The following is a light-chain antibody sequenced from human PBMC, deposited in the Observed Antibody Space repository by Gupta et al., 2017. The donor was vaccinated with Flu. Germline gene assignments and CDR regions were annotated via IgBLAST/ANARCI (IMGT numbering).Light chain of an antibody. Sequence: EIVLTPSPATLSLSPGERATLSCRASQSVSNYLAWYQQKPGQAPRLLIYDASNRDTGIPPRFSDSGSGKDFTLTISSREHEDFALYFCQLRSSWPPYTFGQGTKLEIK. J-gene: IGKJ2*01. CDR3: QLRSSWPPYT. V-gene: IGKV3-11*01. CDR2: DAS. CDR1: QSVSNY.